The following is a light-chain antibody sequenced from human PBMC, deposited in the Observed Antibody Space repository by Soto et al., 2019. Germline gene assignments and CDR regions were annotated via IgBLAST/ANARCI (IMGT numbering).Light chain of an antibody. CDR1: NGHSSYI. J-gene: IGLJ2*01. CDR2: LESSGSH. Sequence: QLVLTQSSSASASLGSSVKLTCTLSNGHSSYIIAWHQQQPGKAPRYLMKLESSGSHNTGSGVPDRFSGSSSGADRYLTISNLQFEDEADYYCETWDSYTVVFGGGTKLTVL. V-gene: IGLV4-60*02. CDR3: ETWDSYTVV.